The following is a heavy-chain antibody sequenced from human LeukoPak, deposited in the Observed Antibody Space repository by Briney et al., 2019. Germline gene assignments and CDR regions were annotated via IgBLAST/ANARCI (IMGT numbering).Heavy chain of an antibody. CDR3: ARRGTLLWFGASPEYYFDY. CDR2: IYYSGST. V-gene: IGHV4-39*01. CDR1: GGSISSSSYY. Sequence: PSETLSLTCTVSGGSISSSSYYWGWIRQPPGKGLEWIGTIYYSGSTYYNPSLKSRVTISVDTSKNQFSLKLSSVTAADTAVYYCARRGTLLWFGASPEYYFDYWGQGTLVTVSS. J-gene: IGHJ4*02. D-gene: IGHD3-10*01.